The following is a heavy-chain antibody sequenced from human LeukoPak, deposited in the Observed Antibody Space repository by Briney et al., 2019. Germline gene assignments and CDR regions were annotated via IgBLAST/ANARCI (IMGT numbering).Heavy chain of an antibody. D-gene: IGHD6-19*01. V-gene: IGHV1-69*13. Sequence: SAKVSCKASGGTFSSYAISWVRQAPGQGLEWMGGIIPIFGTANYAQKFQGRVTITADESTSTAYMELSSLRSEDTAVYYCARDIHSSGWYRNAFDIWGQGTMVTVSS. CDR2: IIPIFGTA. CDR3: ARDIHSSGWYRNAFDI. CDR1: GGTFSSYA. J-gene: IGHJ3*02.